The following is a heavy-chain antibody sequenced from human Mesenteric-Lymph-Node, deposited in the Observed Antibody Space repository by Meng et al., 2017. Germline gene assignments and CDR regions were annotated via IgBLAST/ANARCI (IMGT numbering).Heavy chain of an antibody. CDR2: LYYRGST. Sequence: QVQLPQWGPGLVRPSETLSLTCNVSGDSFTSGTYYWSWLRQPPGKGLEWIGYLYYRGSTIYNPSLKSRVTISVDASKNQFSLKLSSVTAADTAVYYCAREVVGPRYNWFDPWGQGTLVTVSS. J-gene: IGHJ5*02. V-gene: IGHV4-61*01. CDR1: GDSFTSGTYY. D-gene: IGHD1-26*01. CDR3: AREVVGPRYNWFDP.